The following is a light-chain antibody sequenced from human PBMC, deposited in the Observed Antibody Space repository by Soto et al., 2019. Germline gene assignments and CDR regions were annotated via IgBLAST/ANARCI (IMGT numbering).Light chain of an antibody. CDR2: LAS. CDR3: MQGLRIPKT. CDR1: QSLLDINGNTY. J-gene: IGKJ1*01. V-gene: IGKV2-28*01. Sequence: DIVLTQSPLSLPVTPGEPASISCRSSQSLLDINGNTYLDWYLQKPGQSPQLLIYLASNRDSGFPDRFSGSGSCTDFTLKISRVEAEDVGVYYCMQGLRIPKTVGQGTKVEIK.